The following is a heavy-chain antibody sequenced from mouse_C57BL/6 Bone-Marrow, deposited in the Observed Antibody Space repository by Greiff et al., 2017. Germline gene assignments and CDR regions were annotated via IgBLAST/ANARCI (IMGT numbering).Heavy chain of an antibody. V-gene: IGHV5-17*01. D-gene: IGHD1-1*01. CDR3: ARGGCSSYPAWFAY. Sequence: EVHLVESGGGLVKPGGSLKLSCAASGFTFSDYGMHWVRQAPEKGLGRVAYISSGSSTIYYADTVRGRFTISRDTAKNTRCLHMTSLRSEDTAMYYCARGGCSSYPAWFAYWGQGTLVTVSA. CDR1: GFTFSDYG. CDR2: ISSGSSTI. J-gene: IGHJ3*01.